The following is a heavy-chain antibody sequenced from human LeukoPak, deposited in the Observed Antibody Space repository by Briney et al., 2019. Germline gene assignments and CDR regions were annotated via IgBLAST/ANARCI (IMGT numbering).Heavy chain of an antibody. J-gene: IGHJ3*02. CDR1: GGTFSIYA. CDR2: IIPIFGTA. CDR3: ARAPVGARGAFDI. V-gene: IGHV1-69*06. Sequence: GASVKVSFKASGGTFSIYAISWVRQAPGQGLEWMGGIIPIFGTANYAQKFQGRVTITADKSTSTAYMELSSLRSEDTAVYYCARAPVGARGAFDIWGQGTMVTVSS. D-gene: IGHD1-26*01.